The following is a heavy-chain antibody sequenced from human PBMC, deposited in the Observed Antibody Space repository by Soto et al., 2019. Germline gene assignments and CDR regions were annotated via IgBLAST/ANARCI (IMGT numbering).Heavy chain of an antibody. CDR3: ARDGGVTGAYYYYYYGMDV. D-gene: IGHD3-16*01. J-gene: IGHJ6*02. CDR2: ISGNGGST. V-gene: IGHV3-23*01. CDR1: GFTFSSYA. Sequence: GSLRLSCAASGFTFSSYAMSWVRQAPGKGLEWVSAISGNGGSTYCADSVKGRFTISRDNSKNTLYLQMNSLRAEDTAVYYCARDGGVTGAYYYYYYGMDVWGQGTTVTVS.